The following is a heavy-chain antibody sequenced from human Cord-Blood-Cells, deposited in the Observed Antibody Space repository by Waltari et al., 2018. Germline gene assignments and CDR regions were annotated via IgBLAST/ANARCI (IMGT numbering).Heavy chain of an antibody. Sequence: QLQLQESGPGLVKPSETLSLTCTVSGGSISSSSYYWGWIRQLLGKGLEWIGSMYYVGGTTTNPALESAVTRAGDTSKNQFSRKRSSVTAADTAVYDCASSTGEDACDIWGQGTMVTVSA. CDR2: MYYVGGT. V-gene: IGHV4-39*01. J-gene: IGHJ3*02. CDR1: GGSISSSSYY. D-gene: IGHD7-27*01. CDR3: ASSTGEDACDI.